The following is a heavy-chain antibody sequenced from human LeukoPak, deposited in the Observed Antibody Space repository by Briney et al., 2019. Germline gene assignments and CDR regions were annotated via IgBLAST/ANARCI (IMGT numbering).Heavy chain of an antibody. D-gene: IGHD1-14*01. V-gene: IGHV3-66*01. CDR2: IYNDGTT. CDR1: GITVSSNY. CDR3: AKSLSTLRTYDAFDV. J-gene: IGHJ3*01. Sequence: PGGSLRLSCAASGITVSSNYMSWVRQAPGKGLEWVSFIYNDGTTYYADSVKGRFIISRDKSKNTVSLQMNSLRADDTAVYYCAKSLSTLRTYDAFDVWGRGTLVTVSS.